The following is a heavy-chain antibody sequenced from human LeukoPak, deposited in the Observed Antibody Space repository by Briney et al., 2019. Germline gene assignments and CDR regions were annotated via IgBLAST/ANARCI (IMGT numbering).Heavy chain of an antibody. CDR2: MNSDGSST. CDR3: AKILGESPRWFDP. J-gene: IGHJ5*02. D-gene: IGHD3-10*01. CDR1: GFTLSSYW. V-gene: IGHV3-74*01. Sequence: GGSLRLSRAASGFTLSSYWMHWVRQAPGKGLVSVAHMNSDGSSTNYADSVKGRFTISGDNAKNMLYLQMNSLRADDTAVYYCAKILGESPRWFDPWGQGTLVTVSS.